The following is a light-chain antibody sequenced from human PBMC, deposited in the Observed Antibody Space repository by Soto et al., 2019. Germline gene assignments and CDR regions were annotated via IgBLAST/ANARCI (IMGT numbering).Light chain of an antibody. CDR3: CSYAGSSTWV. V-gene: IGLV2-11*01. CDR2: DVS. Sequence: QSALTQPRSVSESPGQSVTISCSGTSSDVGAYKYVSWYQQHPGKAPKLMIYDVSKRPSGVPDRFSGSKSGSTAFLTISWLQAEDEADYYCCSYAGSSTWVFGGGTKLTVL. J-gene: IGLJ3*02. CDR1: SSDVGAYKY.